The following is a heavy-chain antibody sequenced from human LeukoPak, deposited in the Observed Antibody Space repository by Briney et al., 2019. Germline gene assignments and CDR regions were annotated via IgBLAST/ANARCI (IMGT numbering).Heavy chain of an antibody. CDR3: ARDFKPSRIAAAGLGY. Sequence: ASVKVSCKASGYTFTGYYMHWARQAPGQGLEWMGWINPNSGGTNYAQKFQGWVTMTRDTSISTAYMELSRLRSDDTAVYYCARDFKPSRIAAAGLGYWGQGTLVTVSS. D-gene: IGHD6-13*01. CDR2: INPNSGGT. J-gene: IGHJ4*02. V-gene: IGHV1-2*04. CDR1: GYTFTGYY.